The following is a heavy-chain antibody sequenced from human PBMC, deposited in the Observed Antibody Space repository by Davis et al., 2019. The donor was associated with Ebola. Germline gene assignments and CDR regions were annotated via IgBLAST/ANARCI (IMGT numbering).Heavy chain of an antibody. CDR3: AKVTPYNWNYVLDY. J-gene: IGHJ4*02. V-gene: IGHV1-3*01. CDR2: IYAGNGNT. Sequence: ASVKVSCKASGYTFTSYAMHWVRQAPGQRLEWMGWIYAGNGNTKYSQKFQGRVTITRDTSASTAYMELSSLRSEDTAVYYCAKVTPYNWNYVLDYWGQGTLVTVSS. D-gene: IGHD1-7*01. CDR1: GYTFTSYA.